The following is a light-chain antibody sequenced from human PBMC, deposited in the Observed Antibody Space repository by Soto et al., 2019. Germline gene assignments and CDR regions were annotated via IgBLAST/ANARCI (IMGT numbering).Light chain of an antibody. Sequence: QSALTQPASVSGSPGQSITISCTGTSSDVGDYNLVSWYQQHPGKAPKLIIYDVTNRPSGVSSRFSGSKSGNTASLTISGLQAEDEADYYCSSYTSDTSLDVVLGGGTKLTVL. CDR2: DVT. J-gene: IGLJ2*01. CDR3: SSYTSDTSLDVV. V-gene: IGLV2-14*01. CDR1: SSDVGDYNL.